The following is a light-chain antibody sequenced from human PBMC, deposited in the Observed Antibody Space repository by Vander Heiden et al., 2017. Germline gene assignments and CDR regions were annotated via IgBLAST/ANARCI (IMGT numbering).Light chain of an antibody. J-gene: IGLJ3*02. CDR1: NIGSKS. CDR2: YDS. Sequence: SSVLTQPPSVSAAPGKPARITCGGNNIGSKSVHWYQQKPGQAPGLVIYYDSDRPSGIPERFSGSNSGNTATLTISRVEAGDEADYYCQVWDSSSDHAWVFGGGTKLTGL. V-gene: IGLV3-21*04. CDR3: QVWDSSSDHAWV.